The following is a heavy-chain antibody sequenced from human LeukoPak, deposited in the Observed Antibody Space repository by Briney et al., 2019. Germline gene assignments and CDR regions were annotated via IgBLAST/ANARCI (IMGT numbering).Heavy chain of an antibody. Sequence: GGSLRLSCAASGFTFSSYGMHWVRQAPGKGREWAAVISYDGSNKYYADSVKGRFTISRDNSKNTLYLQMSSLRAEDTAVYYCAKDYYDSSGPSLYYYYYGMDVWGQGTTVTVSS. CDR2: ISYDGSNK. D-gene: IGHD3-22*01. V-gene: IGHV3-30*18. CDR1: GFTFSSYG. J-gene: IGHJ6*02. CDR3: AKDYYDSSGPSLYYYYYGMDV.